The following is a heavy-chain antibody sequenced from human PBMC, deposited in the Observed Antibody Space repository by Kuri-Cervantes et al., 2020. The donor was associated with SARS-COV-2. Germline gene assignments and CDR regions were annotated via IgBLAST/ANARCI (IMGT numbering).Heavy chain of an antibody. CDR1: GFTFGDYA. Sequence: GGSLRLSSTASGFTFGDYAMSWVRQAPGKGLEWVGFIRSKAYGGTTEYAASVKGRFIISRDDSKSIAYLQMNSLKTEDTAVYYCAAAPWPYYYFDYWGQGTLVTVSS. V-gene: IGHV3-49*04. D-gene: IGHD3-10*01. CDR2: IRSKAYGGTT. J-gene: IGHJ4*02. CDR3: AAAPWPYYYFDY.